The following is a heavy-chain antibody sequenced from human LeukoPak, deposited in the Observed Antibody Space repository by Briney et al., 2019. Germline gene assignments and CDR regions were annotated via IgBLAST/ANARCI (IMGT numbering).Heavy chain of an antibody. CDR1: GDSISTNHW. Sequence: PSETLSLTCAVSGDSISTNHWWSWVRQPPGKGLEWIGYIYYSGSTNYNPSLKSRVTISVDTSKNQFSLKLSSVTAADTAVYYCARDRVDGYNYYFDYWGQGTLVTVSS. CDR2: IYYSGST. D-gene: IGHD5-24*01. CDR3: ARDRVDGYNYYFDY. V-gene: IGHV4-4*02. J-gene: IGHJ4*02.